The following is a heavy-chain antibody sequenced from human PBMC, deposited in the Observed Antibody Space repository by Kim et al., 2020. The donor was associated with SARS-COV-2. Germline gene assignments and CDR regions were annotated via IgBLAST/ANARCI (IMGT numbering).Heavy chain of an antibody. J-gene: IGHJ4*02. D-gene: IGHD3-10*01. Sequence: GGSLRLSCAASGFTFSSYSMNWVRQAPGKGLEWVSSISSSSSYIYYADSVKGRFTISRDNAKNSLYLQMNSLRAEDTAVYYCARWVGAAASDYWGQGTLVTVSS. CDR3: ARWVGAAASDY. CDR1: GFTFSSYS. V-gene: IGHV3-21*01. CDR2: ISSSSSYI.